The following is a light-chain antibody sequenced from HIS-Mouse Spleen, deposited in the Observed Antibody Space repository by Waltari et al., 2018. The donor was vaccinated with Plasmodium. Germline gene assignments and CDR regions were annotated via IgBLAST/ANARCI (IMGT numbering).Light chain of an antibody. V-gene: IGLV2-8*01. CDR1: SSDVGGYNY. Sequence: QSALTQPPSASGSPGQSVTISCTGTSSDVGGYNYASWYQRHPGKAPKLMIYEVSKRPSGVPDRFSGSKSGNTASLTVSGLQAEDEADYYCSSYAGSNNLVFGGGTKLTVL. CDR2: EVS. CDR3: SSYAGSNNLV. J-gene: IGLJ2*01.